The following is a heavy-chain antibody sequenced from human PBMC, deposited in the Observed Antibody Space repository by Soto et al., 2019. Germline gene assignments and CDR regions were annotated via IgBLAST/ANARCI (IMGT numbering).Heavy chain of an antibody. D-gene: IGHD1-26*01. J-gene: IGHJ5*02. Sequence: QLQLQESGPGLVKPSETLSLTCSLSGGSISSTFYYWGWIRQPPGKGLEWIGSIYYRGTTFYNASRKGRVTISVATSKNQFALRLTSVTATDTAGYFCARQKWEQPKWFDPWGQGTLVTVSS. CDR1: GGSISSTFYY. CDR3: ARQKWEQPKWFDP. CDR2: IYYRGTT. V-gene: IGHV4-39*01.